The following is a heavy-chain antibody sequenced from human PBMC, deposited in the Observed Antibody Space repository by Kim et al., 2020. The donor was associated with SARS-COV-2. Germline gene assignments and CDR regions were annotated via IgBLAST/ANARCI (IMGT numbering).Heavy chain of an antibody. Sequence: GGSLRLSCAASGFTFSSYSMNWVRQAPGKGLEWVSYISSSSSTIYYADSVKGRFTISRDNAKNSLYLQMNSLRAEDTAVYYCARDALRYFDWLPKEGREYYYYYGMDVWGQGTMVTVSS. CDR3: ARDALRYFDWLPKEGREYYYYYGMDV. CDR2: ISSSSSTI. J-gene: IGHJ6*02. V-gene: IGHV3-48*04. CDR1: GFTFSSYS. D-gene: IGHD3-9*01.